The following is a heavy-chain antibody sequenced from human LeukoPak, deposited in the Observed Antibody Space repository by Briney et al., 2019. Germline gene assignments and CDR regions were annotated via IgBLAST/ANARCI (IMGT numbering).Heavy chain of an antibody. J-gene: IGHJ1*01. V-gene: IGHV1-46*03. Sequence: GGSLRLSCAASGFTFSSYGMHWVRQAPGQGLEWMGIINPSGGSTSYAQKFQGRVTMTRDMSTSTVYMELSSLRSEDTAVYYCARAAAGTSRAFQHWGQGTLVTVSS. CDR1: GFTFSSYG. CDR2: INPSGGST. D-gene: IGHD6-13*01. CDR3: ARAAAGTSRAFQH.